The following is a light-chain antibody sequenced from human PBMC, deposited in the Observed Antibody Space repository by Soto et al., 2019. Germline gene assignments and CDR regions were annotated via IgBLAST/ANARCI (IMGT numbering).Light chain of an antibody. V-gene: IGLV2-8*01. CDR2: DVS. J-gene: IGLJ2*01. CDR3: SSYARSTIVV. CDR1: SSDVGGYNY. Sequence: QSVLTQPPSASGSPGQSVTISCTGSSSDVGGYNYVSWYQQHPGKAPKLMIYDVSKRPSGVPDRFSGSKSGNTASLTVSGLQAEDEAEYYCSSYARSTIVVFGGGTKLTVL.